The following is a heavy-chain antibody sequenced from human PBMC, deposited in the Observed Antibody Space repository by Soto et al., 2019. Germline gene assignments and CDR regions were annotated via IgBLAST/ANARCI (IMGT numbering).Heavy chain of an antibody. CDR3: AKDRDGGAAGPTKFYGMDV. CDR2: ISGSGDST. D-gene: IGHD6-13*01. V-gene: IGHV3-23*01. CDR1: GFTFSSYA. J-gene: IGHJ6*02. Sequence: EVQLLESGGGLVQPGGSLRLSCAASGFTFSSYAMSWVRQAPGKGLEWVSVISGSGDSTYYADSVRGRFTISRDNSKKPVYRQMNSLGAEDTAVYYCAKDRDGGAAGPTKFYGMDVWGQGTTVTVSS.